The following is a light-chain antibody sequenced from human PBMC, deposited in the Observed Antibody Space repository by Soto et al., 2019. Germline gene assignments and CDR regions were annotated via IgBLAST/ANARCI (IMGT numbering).Light chain of an antibody. CDR1: QSIGSK. Sequence: EIVMTQSPATLSVSPGEGATLSCRASQSIGSKLAWYQQKRGQAPRLLIYGASTRATGVPARFSGSGSGTEFTLTISSLQSEDLAVYYCQHYNDWRWTFGQGTKVEIK. CDR3: QHYNDWRWT. J-gene: IGKJ1*01. V-gene: IGKV3-15*01. CDR2: GAS.